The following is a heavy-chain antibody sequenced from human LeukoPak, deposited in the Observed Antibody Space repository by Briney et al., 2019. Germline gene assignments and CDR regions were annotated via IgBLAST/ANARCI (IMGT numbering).Heavy chain of an antibody. J-gene: IGHJ6*02. CDR2: IIGNGGST. V-gene: IGHV3-23*01. CDR3: AKDLAVAGSYGLDV. CDR1: GFTYTNYA. Sequence: GASLRLSCAASGFTYTNYAMNWVRQAPGKGLKWVSAIIGNGGSTNYADSVKGRFTISRDNAKNTLYLQMNSLRAEDTAIYYCAKDLAVAGSYGLDVWGQGTTVTVSS. D-gene: IGHD6-19*01.